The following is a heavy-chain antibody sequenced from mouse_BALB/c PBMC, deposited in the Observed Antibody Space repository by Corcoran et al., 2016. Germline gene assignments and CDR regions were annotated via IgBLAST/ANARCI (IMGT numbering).Heavy chain of an antibody. Sequence: QVQLQQSVHELVKPGASVKMSCKASGYTFTDYVLSWVKKRPGQGLEWIGEIYPGSGSTYYNEKFTDKATLTADKSSNTAYMQLCSLTSEDAAVYFCVSPYYFDYWGQGTTLTVS. J-gene: IGHJ2*01. V-gene: IGHV1-77*01. CDR1: GYTFTDYV. CDR2: IYPGSGST. CDR3: VSPYYFDY.